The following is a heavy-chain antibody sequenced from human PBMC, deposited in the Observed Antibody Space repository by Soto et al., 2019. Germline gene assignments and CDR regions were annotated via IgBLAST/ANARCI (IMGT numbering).Heavy chain of an antibody. CDR1: GGSIISSNW. CDR3: ARDPRVVQAAMYYYYYGMDV. D-gene: IGHD2-2*01. CDR2: IYHSGST. J-gene: IGHJ6*02. Sequence: QVQLQESGPGLVKPSGTLSLTCAVTGGSIISSNWWSWVRQPPGKGLEWIGEIYHSGSTNYNPSLKSRVTISVDKSKNQFSLKLSSVTAADTAVYYCARDPRVVQAAMYYYYYGMDVWGQGTTVTVSS. V-gene: IGHV4-4*02.